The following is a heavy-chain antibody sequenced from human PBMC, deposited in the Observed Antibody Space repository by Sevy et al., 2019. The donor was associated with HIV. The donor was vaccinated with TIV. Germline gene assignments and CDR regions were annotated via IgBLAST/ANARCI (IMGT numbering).Heavy chain of an antibody. Sequence: ETLSLTCTVSGGSISSYYWSWIRQPPGKGLEWIGYIYYSGSTNYNPSLKSRVTISVDTSKNQFSLKLSSVTAADTAVYYCASFAATGYYGMDVWGQGTTVTVSS. CDR3: ASFAATGYYGMDV. V-gene: IGHV4-59*13. CDR1: GGSISSYY. CDR2: IYYSGST. D-gene: IGHD6-13*01. J-gene: IGHJ6*02.